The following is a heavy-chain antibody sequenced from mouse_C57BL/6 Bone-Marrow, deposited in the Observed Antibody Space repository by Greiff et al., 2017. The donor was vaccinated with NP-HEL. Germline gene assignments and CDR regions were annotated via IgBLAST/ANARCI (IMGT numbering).Heavy chain of an antibody. CDR1: GFNIKDDY. D-gene: IGHD1-1*01. J-gene: IGHJ3*01. CDR3: ATHYYYGSSYPAWFAY. CDR2: IDPENGDT. Sequence: VQLQQSGAELVRPGASVKLSCTASGFNIKDDYMHWVKQRPEQGLEWIGWIDPENGDTEYDSKFQGKATMTADKSSNTAYLQLSSLTSEDTAAYYCATHYYYGSSYPAWFAYWGQGTLVTVSA. V-gene: IGHV14-4*01.